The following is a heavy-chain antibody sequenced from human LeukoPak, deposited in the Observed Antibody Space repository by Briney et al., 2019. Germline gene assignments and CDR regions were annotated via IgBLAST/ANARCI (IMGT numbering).Heavy chain of an antibody. D-gene: IGHD5-12*01. Sequence: GGSLRRSCAAYGFTFYDYGMTWVGQATGNGLEWVSGINWNDGSTGYADSVKGRFTISRDNAKNSLYLQMNSLRAEDTALYHCARRFNSGYHDYWGQGTLVTVSS. CDR2: INWNDGST. CDR1: GFTFYDYG. V-gene: IGHV3-20*01. J-gene: IGHJ4*02. CDR3: ARRFNSGYHDY.